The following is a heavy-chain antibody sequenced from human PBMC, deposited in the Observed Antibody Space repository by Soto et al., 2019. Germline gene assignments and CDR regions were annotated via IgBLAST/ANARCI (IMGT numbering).Heavy chain of an antibody. Sequence: QVQLVQSGAEVKKPGSSVKVSCKASGGTFNIYNINWVRQAPGQGVEGMGGLLPIFGTTNYAQRFQGRLTIIADDPTSTAYMELSSLRSEDTAVYYSARYETADSYYYYYGMDVWGQGTTVTVTS. V-gene: IGHV1-69*01. CDR3: ARYETADSYYYYYGMDV. J-gene: IGHJ6*02. CDR1: GGTFNIYN. CDR2: LLPIFGTT. D-gene: IGHD2-21*02.